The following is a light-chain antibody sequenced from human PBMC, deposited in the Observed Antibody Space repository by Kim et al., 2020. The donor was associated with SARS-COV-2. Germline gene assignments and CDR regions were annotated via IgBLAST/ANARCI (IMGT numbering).Light chain of an antibody. CDR3: AAWDDSLNGRV. Sequence: QSVLTQPPSASGTPGQRVTISCSGSSSNIGSNPVNWYQQLPGTAPKLLIYSNHQRPSGVPDRFSGSKSGTSASLAISGLQSEDEADYYCAAWDDSLNGRVFGGGTKVTVL. V-gene: IGLV1-44*01. CDR1: SSNIGSNP. J-gene: IGLJ3*02. CDR2: SNH.